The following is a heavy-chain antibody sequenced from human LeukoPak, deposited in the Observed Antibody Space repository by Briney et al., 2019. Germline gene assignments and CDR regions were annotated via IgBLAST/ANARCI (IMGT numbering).Heavy chain of an antibody. CDR1: GFTFSSYG. V-gene: IGHV3-30*02. CDR2: IRYDGSNK. Sequence: GGSLRLSCAASGFTFSSYGMHWVRQAPGRGLEWVAFIRYDGSNKYYADSVKGRFTISRDNSKNTLYLQMNSLRAEDTAVYYCASVNYYGSGKNNWFDPWGQGTLVTVSS. D-gene: IGHD3-10*01. CDR3: ASVNYYGSGKNNWFDP. J-gene: IGHJ5*02.